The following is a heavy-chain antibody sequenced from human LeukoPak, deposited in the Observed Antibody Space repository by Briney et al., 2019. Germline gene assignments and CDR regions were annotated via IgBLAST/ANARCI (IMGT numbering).Heavy chain of an antibody. CDR3: ARAPEGYTVVTIFDF. J-gene: IGHJ4*02. CDR1: GFTFSNYW. CDR2: LKQDGSEK. V-gene: IGHV3-7*05. D-gene: IGHD4-23*01. Sequence: GGSLRLSCAASGFTFSNYWMTWVRQAPGKGLDWVAILKQDGSEKYYVDSVKGRFPISRDNAENSLYLQMNSLRAEDTAVYYCARAPEGYTVVTIFDFWGRGTLVTVSS.